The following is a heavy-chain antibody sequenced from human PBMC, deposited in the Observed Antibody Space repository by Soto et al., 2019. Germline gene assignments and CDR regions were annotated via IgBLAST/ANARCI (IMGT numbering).Heavy chain of an antibody. Sequence: ASVKVSCKASGYTFTSYGISWVRQAPGQGLEWMGWISAYNGNTNYAQKLQGRVTMTTDTSTSTAYMELRSLRSDDTAVYYCARHDFWSGYRHYYYYYMDVWGKGTTVTVSS. CDR1: GYTFTSYG. J-gene: IGHJ6*03. CDR2: ISAYNGNT. D-gene: IGHD3-3*01. CDR3: ARHDFWSGYRHYYYYYMDV. V-gene: IGHV1-18*01.